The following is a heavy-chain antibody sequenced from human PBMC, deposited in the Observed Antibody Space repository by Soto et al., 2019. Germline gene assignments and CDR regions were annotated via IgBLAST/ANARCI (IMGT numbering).Heavy chain of an antibody. CDR1: GFTFSSYS. Sequence: EVQLVESGGGLVKPGGSLRLSCAASGFTFSSYSMNWVRQAPGKGLEWVSSISSSSSYIYYADSVKGRFTISRDNAKNSLYLQMNSMRAEDTAVYYCARDAAYYYGSSGYSLDYWGQGTLVTVSS. CDR2: ISSSSSYI. V-gene: IGHV3-21*01. CDR3: ARDAAYYYGSSGYSLDY. D-gene: IGHD3-22*01. J-gene: IGHJ4*02.